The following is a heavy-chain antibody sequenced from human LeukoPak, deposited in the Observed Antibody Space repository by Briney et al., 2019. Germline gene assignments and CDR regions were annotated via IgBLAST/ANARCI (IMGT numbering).Heavy chain of an antibody. CDR1: GYSISSGYF. Sequence: SETLSLTCNVSGYSISSGYFWGWVRQPPGKGLEWIGSIYQRATVHYNPSLKSRVTISVDTSKNQFSLKLSSVTAADTAVYYCARHDRYGSGSYLKPGDYWGQGTLVTVSS. J-gene: IGHJ4*02. CDR2: IYQRATV. CDR3: ARHDRYGSGSYLKPGDY. V-gene: IGHV4-38-2*02. D-gene: IGHD3-10*01.